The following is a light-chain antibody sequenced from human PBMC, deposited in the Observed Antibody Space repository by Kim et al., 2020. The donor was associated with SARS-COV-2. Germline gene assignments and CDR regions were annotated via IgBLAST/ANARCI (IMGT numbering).Light chain of an antibody. V-gene: IGLV2-14*01. Sequence: QSVLTQPASVSASPGQSITIACTGTSSDIGVSNYVSWYQQHPGKAPELMIYEVYKRPSGVSDRFSGSKSGNTASLTISGLQAEDEAHYFCCSSATRNTWLFGGGTQLTVL. CDR1: SSDIGVSNY. CDR2: EVY. J-gene: IGLJ2*01. CDR3: CSSATRNTWL.